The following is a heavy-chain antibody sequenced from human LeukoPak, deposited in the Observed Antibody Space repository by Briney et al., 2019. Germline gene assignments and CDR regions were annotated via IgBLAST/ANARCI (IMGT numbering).Heavy chain of an antibody. Sequence: GGSLRLSCAASGFTFSSYAMHWVRQAPGKGLEWVAVISYDGSNKYYADSVKGRFTISRDNSKNTLYLQMNSLRAEDTAVYYCARDIAAAGARWGQGTLVTVSS. D-gene: IGHD6-13*01. CDR1: GFTFSSYA. J-gene: IGHJ4*02. CDR3: ARDIAAAGAR. V-gene: IGHV3-30-3*01. CDR2: ISYDGSNK.